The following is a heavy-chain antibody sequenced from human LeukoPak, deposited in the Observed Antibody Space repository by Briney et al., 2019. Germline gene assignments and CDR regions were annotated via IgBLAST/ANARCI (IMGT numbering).Heavy chain of an antibody. Sequence: ASGTLSLTCTVSGGSISSGGYCWNWIRQSPGEGLEWIGEINQSGSTKYNPSLKSRVTISVDTSKNQFSLKLSSVTAADTAVYYCATMGSGSYFNYWGQGSLVTVSS. CDR1: GGSISSGGYC. CDR3: ATMGSGSYFNY. CDR2: INQSGST. J-gene: IGHJ4*02. V-gene: IGHV4-39*07. D-gene: IGHD1-26*01.